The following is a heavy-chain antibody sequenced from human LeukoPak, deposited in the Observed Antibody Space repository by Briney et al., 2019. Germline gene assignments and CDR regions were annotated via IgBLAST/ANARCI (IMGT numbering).Heavy chain of an antibody. J-gene: IGHJ4*02. CDR1: GGSISSGGYS. D-gene: IGHD3-3*01. CDR2: IYHSGST. Sequence: SQTLSLTYAVSGGSISSGGYSWSWIRQPPGKGLEWIGYIYHSGSTYYNPSLKSRVTISVDKSKNQFSLKLSSVTAADTAVYYCARGYDFPYYFDYWGQGTLVTVSS. V-gene: IGHV4-30-2*01. CDR3: ARGYDFPYYFDY.